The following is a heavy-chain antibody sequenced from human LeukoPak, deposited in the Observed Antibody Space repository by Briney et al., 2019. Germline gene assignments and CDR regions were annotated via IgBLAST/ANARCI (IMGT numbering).Heavy chain of an antibody. CDR2: ISGYGGST. J-gene: IGHJ6*02. CDR1: GFTFNSYA. D-gene: IGHD3-22*01. CDR3: AKMTTAVIVVAKDYYYYGMDV. Sequence: GGSLRLSCAASGFTFNSYAMSWVRQAPGKGLEWVSAISGYGGSTYYADSVKGRFTISRDNSKNTLYLQMDSLRAEDTAVYYCAKMTTAVIVVAKDYYYYGMDVWGQGTTVTVSS. V-gene: IGHV3-23*01.